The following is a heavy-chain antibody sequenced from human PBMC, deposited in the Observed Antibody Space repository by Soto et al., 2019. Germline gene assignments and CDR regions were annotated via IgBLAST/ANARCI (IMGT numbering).Heavy chain of an antibody. Sequence: QVQLVQSWAEVKEHGSSVKVSCTTSGGSFSMYAISWVRQAPGQGLEWLGGVVPIFGTPKYAQKFLDRVTITTDDSQSTVYMELSSLKSDDTAVYVCAGGVDGMAKYEHWGQGSLVTVSS. CDR3: AGGVDGMAKYEH. CDR2: VVPIFGTP. CDR1: GGSFSMYA. V-gene: IGHV1-69*01. J-gene: IGHJ1*01. D-gene: IGHD5-12*01.